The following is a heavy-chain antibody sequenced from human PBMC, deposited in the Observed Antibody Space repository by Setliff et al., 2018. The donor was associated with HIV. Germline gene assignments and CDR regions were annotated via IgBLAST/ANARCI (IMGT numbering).Heavy chain of an antibody. CDR3: ARGKVGYDGIMDV. CDR2: INAGNGNT. J-gene: IGHJ6*04. D-gene: IGHD3-16*01. Sequence: GAPVKVSCKASGYTFTSYAMHWVRQAPGQRLEWMGWINAGNGNTKYSQEFQGRVTITRDTSASTAYMELSSLRSEDMAVYYCARGKVGYDGIMDVWGKGTTVTVSS. CDR1: GYTFTSYA. V-gene: IGHV1-3*03.